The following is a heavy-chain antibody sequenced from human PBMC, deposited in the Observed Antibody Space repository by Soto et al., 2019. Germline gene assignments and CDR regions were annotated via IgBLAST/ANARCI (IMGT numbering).Heavy chain of an antibody. CDR1: GFTFSSYA. CDR3: ATSYDILTYFDY. D-gene: IGHD3-9*01. J-gene: IGHJ4*02. V-gene: IGHV3-23*01. Sequence: GGSLRLSCAASGFTFSSYAMSWVRQAPGKGLEWVSAISGSGGSTYYADSVKGRFTISRDNSKNTLYLQMNSLRAEDTAVYYCATSYDILTYFDYWGQGTLVTVSS. CDR2: ISGSGGST.